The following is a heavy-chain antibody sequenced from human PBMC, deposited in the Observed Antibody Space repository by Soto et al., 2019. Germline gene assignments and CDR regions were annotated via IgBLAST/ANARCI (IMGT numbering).Heavy chain of an antibody. Sequence: QVQLVESGGGVAQPGGSLRLSCVGSGFSFSSYGMHWVRQAPGKGLEWVAVRSYDGVNKYYADSVKGRFPISSDNSKNTLYLQMNSLSTGDPAVYYCVEDKAGRAPFDSWGQGTLVSVSS. D-gene: IGHD6-13*01. V-gene: IGHV3-30*18. CDR2: RSYDGVNK. CDR3: VEDKAGRAPFDS. CDR1: GFSFSSYG. J-gene: IGHJ4*02.